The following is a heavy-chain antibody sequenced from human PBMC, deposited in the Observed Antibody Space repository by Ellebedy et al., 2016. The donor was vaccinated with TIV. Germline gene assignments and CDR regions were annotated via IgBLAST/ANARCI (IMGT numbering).Heavy chain of an antibody. CDR1: GYTFTSYG. J-gene: IGHJ2*01. Sequence: AASVKVSCKASGYTFTSYGISWVRQAPGQGLEWMGWISAYNGNTNYAQKFQGRVTMTRDTSISTAYMELSRLRSDDTAVYYCARWGGQRTTVVTNYWYFDLWGRGTLVTVSS. D-gene: IGHD4-23*01. CDR3: ARWGGQRTTVVTNYWYFDL. CDR2: ISAYNGNT. V-gene: IGHV1-18*01.